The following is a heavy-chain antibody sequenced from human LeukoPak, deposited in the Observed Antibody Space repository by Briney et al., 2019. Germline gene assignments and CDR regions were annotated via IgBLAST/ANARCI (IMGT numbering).Heavy chain of an antibody. CDR1: GFTFSSYG. J-gene: IGHJ6*03. V-gene: IGHV3-33*06. CDR3: AKGQVPAAMSPVWYMDV. D-gene: IGHD2-2*01. Sequence: GGSLRLSCAASGFTFSSYGMHWARQAPGKGLEWVAVIWYDGSNKYYADSVKGRFTISRDNSKNTLYLQMNSLRAEDTAVYYCAKGQVPAAMSPVWYMDVWGKGTTVTVSS. CDR2: IWYDGSNK.